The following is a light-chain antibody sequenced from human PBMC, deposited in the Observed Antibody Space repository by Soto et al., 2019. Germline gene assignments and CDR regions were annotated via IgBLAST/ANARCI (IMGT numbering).Light chain of an antibody. Sequence: EIVLTQSPGTLSLSPGERATLSCRASQSVSSSYLAWYQQKPGQAPRLLIYGASSRATGIPDRFSGSGSGTDFTLTISRLEPEDFAVYYCQPDGSSLWTFGQGTKVEIK. CDR1: QSVSSSY. CDR3: QPDGSSLWT. CDR2: GAS. V-gene: IGKV3-20*01. J-gene: IGKJ1*01.